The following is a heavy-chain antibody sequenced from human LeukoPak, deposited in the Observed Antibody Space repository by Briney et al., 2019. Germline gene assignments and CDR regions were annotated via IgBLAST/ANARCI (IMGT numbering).Heavy chain of an antibody. CDR1: GFTFSSYG. Sequence: GGSLRLSCAASGFTFSSYGMHGVRQAPGKGLEWVAVIWYDGSNKYYADSVKGRFTISRDNSKNTLYLQMNSLRAEDTAVYYCASLVATKDYWGQGTLVTVSS. CDR3: ASLVATKDY. CDR2: IWYDGSNK. J-gene: IGHJ4*02. D-gene: IGHD5-12*01. V-gene: IGHV3-33*01.